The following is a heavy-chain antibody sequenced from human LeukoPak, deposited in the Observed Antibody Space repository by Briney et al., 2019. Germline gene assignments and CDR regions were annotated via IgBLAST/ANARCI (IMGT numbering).Heavy chain of an antibody. Sequence: ASVKVSRKASGYTFTSYGISWVRQAPGQGLEWMGWISAYNGNTNYAQKLQGRVTMTTDTSTSTAYMELRSLRSDDTAVYYCARTYCSSTSCYIEFDYWGQGTLVTVSS. CDR2: ISAYNGNT. D-gene: IGHD2-2*02. CDR1: GYTFTSYG. J-gene: IGHJ4*02. CDR3: ARTYCSSTSCYIEFDY. V-gene: IGHV1-18*01.